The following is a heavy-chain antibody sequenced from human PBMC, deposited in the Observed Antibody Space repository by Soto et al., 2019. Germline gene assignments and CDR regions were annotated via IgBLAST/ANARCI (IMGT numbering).Heavy chain of an antibody. CDR2: ISGYNGNT. CDR1: GYIFSNFG. J-gene: IGHJ4*02. CDR3: ARASGGGVGTTSY. V-gene: IGHV1-18*01. Sequence: QVQLVQSGPEVKKPGASAKVSCKTSGYIFSNFGISWMRQVPGQGLEWMGWISGYNGNTNYAQKFQDRVTLTTDTSTKTAYMGLRSVRSDDTAVYYCARASGGGVGTTSYWGQGTLVTVSS. D-gene: IGHD1-26*01.